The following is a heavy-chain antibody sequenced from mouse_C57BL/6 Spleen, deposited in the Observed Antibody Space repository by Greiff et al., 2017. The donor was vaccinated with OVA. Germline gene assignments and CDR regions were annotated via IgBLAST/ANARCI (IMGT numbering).Heavy chain of an antibody. J-gene: IGHJ2*01. D-gene: IGHD2-14*01. Sequence: EVQRVESGGGLVKPGGSLKLSCAASGFTFSSYTMSWVRQTPEKRLEWVATISGGGGNTYYPDSVKGRFTISRDNAKNTLYLQMSSLRSEDTALYYCARREGYDFDYWGQGTTLTVSS. V-gene: IGHV5-9*01. CDR3: ARREGYDFDY. CDR2: ISGGGGNT. CDR1: GFTFSSYT.